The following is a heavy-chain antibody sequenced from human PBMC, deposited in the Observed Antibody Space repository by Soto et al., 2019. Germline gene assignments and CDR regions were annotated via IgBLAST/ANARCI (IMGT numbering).Heavy chain of an antibody. D-gene: IGHD2-8*01. Sequence: GWSLRLSCAAPGFTFSSYAMHWVRQAPGKGLEWVSRINSDGSDTGYADSVKGRFTISRDNAKNTLYLQMNSLRAEDTAVYFCAREGMGFSNWFDPSGQGTLVTVSS. V-gene: IGHV3-74*01. CDR2: INSDGSDT. CDR3: AREGMGFSNWFDP. J-gene: IGHJ5*02. CDR1: GFTFSSYA.